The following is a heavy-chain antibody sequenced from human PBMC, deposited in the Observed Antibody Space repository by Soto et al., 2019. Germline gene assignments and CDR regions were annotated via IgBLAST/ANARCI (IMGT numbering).Heavy chain of an antibody. CDR2: IYYSGST. CDR3: ARDYDSSGDY. Sequence: QLQLQESGPGLVKPSETLSLTCTVSGGSISTSSYYWGWIRQPPGKGLEWIGSIYYSGSTYYNPSLKSRVTISVDTSKNQFSLKQSSVTAADTAVYYCARDYDSSGDYWGQGTLVTVSS. CDR1: GGSISTSSYY. V-gene: IGHV4-39*01. D-gene: IGHD3-22*01. J-gene: IGHJ4*02.